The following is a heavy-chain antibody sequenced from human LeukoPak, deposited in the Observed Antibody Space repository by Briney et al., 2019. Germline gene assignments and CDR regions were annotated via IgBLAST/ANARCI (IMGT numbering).Heavy chain of an antibody. CDR2: ISIRSSTI. Sequence: PGGSLRLSCAASGFTFSSYEMNWVRQAPGKGLEWISYISIRSSTIYYADSVKGRFTISRDDAANSLYLQMNSLRVEDTAVYYCAKDLSSSWYGAFDYWGQGTLVTVSS. V-gene: IGHV3-48*03. CDR3: AKDLSSSWYGAFDY. J-gene: IGHJ4*02. D-gene: IGHD6-13*01. CDR1: GFTFSSYE.